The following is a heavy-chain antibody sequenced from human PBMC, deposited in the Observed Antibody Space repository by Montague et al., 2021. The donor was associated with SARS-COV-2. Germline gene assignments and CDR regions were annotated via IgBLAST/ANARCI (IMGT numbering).Heavy chain of an antibody. Sequence: SETLSLTCAVYGGSFGDDYWSWIRQLPGKGLEWIGDINQSGRTNXNPSLKSRVTISVDTSKNQFSLKVTSLTAADTAVYFCARGNLSVSMIVVVFTSASYYFDYWGQGAQVTVSS. CDR3: ARGNLSVSMIVVVFTSASYYFDY. CDR2: INQSGRT. V-gene: IGHV4-34*01. J-gene: IGHJ4*02. CDR1: GGSFGDDY. D-gene: IGHD3-22*01.